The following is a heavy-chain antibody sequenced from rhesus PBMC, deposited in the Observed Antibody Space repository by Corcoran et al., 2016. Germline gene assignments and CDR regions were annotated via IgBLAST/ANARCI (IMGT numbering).Heavy chain of an antibody. CDR1: GGSISSTY. Sequence: QVQLQESGPGLVKPSETLSLTCAVSGGSISSTYWSWIRQPPGTGLEWIGRIYGSGGSTDYNPSLKSRVTISTDTSKNQFSLKLSSVTAADTAVYYCARNRGSYYDPLDYWGQGVLVTVSS. V-gene: IGHV4-160*01. CDR3: ARNRGSYYDPLDY. D-gene: IGHD3-16*01. CDR2: IYGSGGST. J-gene: IGHJ4*01.